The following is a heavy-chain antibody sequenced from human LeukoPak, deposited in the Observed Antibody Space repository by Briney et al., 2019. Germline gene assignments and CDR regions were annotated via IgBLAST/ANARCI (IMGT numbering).Heavy chain of an antibody. CDR3: TRGQWLDVWDF. Sequence: SETLSLTCTVSGTSMSNSCWSWIRQPAGKGLEWIGHIHDSGSNIYNPSLGSRVTISLDTPKNQFSLKLNSVTAADTAVYYCTRGQWLDVWDFWGQGTLVTVSS. CDR2: IHDSGSN. J-gene: IGHJ4*02. D-gene: IGHD6-19*01. CDR1: GTSMSNSC. V-gene: IGHV4-4*07.